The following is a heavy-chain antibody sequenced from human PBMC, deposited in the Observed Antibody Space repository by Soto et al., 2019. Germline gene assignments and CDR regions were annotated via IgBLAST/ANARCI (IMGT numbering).Heavy chain of an antibody. CDR3: VRIRYQLPSSVLWLDP. D-gene: IGHD3-16*01. Sequence: PSETLSRTCAVCGGFLSEAYWTWIRQPPGKGLEWIGEINPVGGTNYNPSLKSRVTMSVDTSQHQFSLRLISVTAADPAMYFCVRIRYQLPSSVLWLDPWGQGTPVAVAS. J-gene: IGHJ5*02. V-gene: IGHV4-34*01. CDR1: GGFLSEAY. CDR2: INPVGGT.